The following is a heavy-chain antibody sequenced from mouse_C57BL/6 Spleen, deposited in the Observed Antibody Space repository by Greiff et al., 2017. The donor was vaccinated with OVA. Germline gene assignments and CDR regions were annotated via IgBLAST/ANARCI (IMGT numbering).Heavy chain of an antibody. J-gene: IGHJ3*01. D-gene: IGHD2-4*01. CDR1: GYSITSGYD. CDR2: ISYSGST. Sequence: EVQLQQSGPGMVKPSQSLSLTCTVTGYSITSGYDWHWIRHFPGNKLEWMGYISYSGSTNYNPSLKSRISITHDTSKNHFFLKLNSVTTEDTATYYCARGGYDYDGGVAYWGQGTLVTVSA. V-gene: IGHV3-1*01. CDR3: ARGGYDYDGGVAY.